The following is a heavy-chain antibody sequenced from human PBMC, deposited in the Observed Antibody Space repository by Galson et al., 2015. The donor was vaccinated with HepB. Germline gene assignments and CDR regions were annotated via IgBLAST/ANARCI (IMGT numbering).Heavy chain of an antibody. CDR1: GFTFSDSY. CDR3: ARDRVDAITGAMDFDY. CDR2: ISGSGTYP. J-gene: IGHJ4*02. D-gene: IGHD5-12*01. V-gene: IGHV3-11*05. Sequence: SLRLSCAASGFTFSDSYMAWIRQAPGEGLEWVSYISGSGTYPKYADSVRGRFTISRDNGKNSLYLQMNSLRAEDTAVYYCARDRVDAITGAMDFDYWGQGALVTVSS.